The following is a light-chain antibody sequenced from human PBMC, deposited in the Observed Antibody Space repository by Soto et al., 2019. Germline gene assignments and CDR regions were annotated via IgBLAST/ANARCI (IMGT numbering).Light chain of an antibody. CDR1: QSIRNY. CDR3: QQRNDWVT. CDR2: DAS. V-gene: IGKV3-11*01. J-gene: IGKJ4*01. Sequence: EVVLTQSPATLSLSPGERATLSCRASQSIRNYLAWYQQKPGQAPRLLIYDASNRATGIPARFSGSGSGTDFIPTISSLESEDSGVYYCQQRNDWVTFGGGTKVEIK.